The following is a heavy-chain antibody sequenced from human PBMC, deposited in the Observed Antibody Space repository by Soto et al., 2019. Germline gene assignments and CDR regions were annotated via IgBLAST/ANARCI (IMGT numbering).Heavy chain of an antibody. D-gene: IGHD1-26*01. V-gene: IGHV3-33*01. Sequence: GGSLRLSCAASGFSFSNYAMHWVRQAPGKGLEWVAVIWYDGSNKYYADSVKGRFTISKDNSQNTLYLQMNSLRAEDTAVYYCTRDPYGGSRYYFDSWGQGTLVTVSS. CDR2: IWYDGSNK. J-gene: IGHJ4*02. CDR3: TRDPYGGSRYYFDS. CDR1: GFSFSNYA.